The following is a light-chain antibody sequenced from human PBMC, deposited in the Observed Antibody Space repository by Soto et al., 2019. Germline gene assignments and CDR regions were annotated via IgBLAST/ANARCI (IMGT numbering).Light chain of an antibody. V-gene: IGKV3-15*01. CDR3: QQHNHCPPWT. Sequence: EIVMTQSPATLSVSPGERATLSCRASQSVSSNLAWYQQKPGQAPRLLIYGASTRATGIPARFSGSRSGTELTLTISSLQSEDFPVYYCQQHNHCPPWTFGPGTKVDIK. CDR2: GAS. J-gene: IGKJ3*01. CDR1: QSVSSN.